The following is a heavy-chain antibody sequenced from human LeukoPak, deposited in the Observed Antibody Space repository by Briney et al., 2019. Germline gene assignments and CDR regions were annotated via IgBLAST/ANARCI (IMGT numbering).Heavy chain of an antibody. CDR3: ARDGVTMVRGVKVLDYYYYYMDV. CDR2: IKQDGSEK. CDR1: GFTFSSYW. Sequence: GGSLRLSCAASGFTFSSYWMSWVRQAPGKGLEWVANIKQDGSEKYYVDSVKGRFTISRDNAKNSLYLQMNSLRAEDTAVYYCARDGVTMVRGVKVLDYYYYYMDVWGKGTTVTISS. J-gene: IGHJ6*03. D-gene: IGHD3-10*01. V-gene: IGHV3-7*01.